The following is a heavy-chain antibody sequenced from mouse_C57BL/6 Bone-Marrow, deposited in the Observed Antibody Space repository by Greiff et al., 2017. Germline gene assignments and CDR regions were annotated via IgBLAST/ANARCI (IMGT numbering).Heavy chain of an antibody. Sequence: VKLQESGPELVKPGASVKISCKASGYAFSSSWMNWVKQRPGKGLEWIGRIYPGDGDTNYNGKFKGKATLTADKSSSTAYMQLSSLTSEDSAVYFCARSLGYYGYWGQGTTLTVSS. V-gene: IGHV1-82*01. D-gene: IGHD1-1*01. CDR3: ARSLGYYGY. CDR2: IYPGDGDT. J-gene: IGHJ2*01. CDR1: GYAFSSSW.